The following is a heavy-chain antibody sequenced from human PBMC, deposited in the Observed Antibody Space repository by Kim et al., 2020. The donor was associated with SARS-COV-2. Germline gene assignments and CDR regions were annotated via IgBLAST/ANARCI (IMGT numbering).Heavy chain of an antibody. CDR1: GGSVSSGNYY. J-gene: IGHJ4*02. Sequence: SETLSLTCTVSGGSVSSGNYYWSWIRQPPGKGLEWIGYMYNSGRTSYNPSLKSRVTISVDTSKNQFSLKLSSVTAADTAVYYCARDTTVSGSYYSPFDYWGQGTLVTVSS. CDR3: ARDTTVSGSYYSPFDY. CDR2: MYNSGRT. V-gene: IGHV4-61*01. D-gene: IGHD3-10*01.